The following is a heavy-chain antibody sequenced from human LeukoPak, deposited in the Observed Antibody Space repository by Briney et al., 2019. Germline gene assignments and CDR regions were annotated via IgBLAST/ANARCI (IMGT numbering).Heavy chain of an antibody. CDR3: ARDPSAVALGTYG. J-gene: IGHJ4*02. D-gene: IGHD6-13*01. V-gene: IGHV3-66*01. CDR1: GVTVGNNY. Sequence: GGSLRLPCAASGVTVGNNYMIWVRQAPGKGLEWVSRIYSGGATNYADSVKGRFTISRDSSKNTLFLQLNSLRAEDTAVYYCARDPSAVALGTYGWGQGTLVTVSS. CDR2: IYSGGAT.